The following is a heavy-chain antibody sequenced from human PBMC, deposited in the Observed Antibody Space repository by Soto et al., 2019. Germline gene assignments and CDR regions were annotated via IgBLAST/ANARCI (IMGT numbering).Heavy chain of an antibody. CDR2: IIPILGIA. D-gene: IGHD6-6*01. V-gene: IGHV1-69*02. Sequence: QVQLVQSGAEVKKPGSSVKVSCKASGGTFSSYTISWVRQAPGQGLEWMGRIIPILGIANYAQKFQGRVTITADKSTSTAYMELSSLRSEDTAVYYCAGAYSSSQDYYYYYMGVWGKGTTVTVSS. CDR3: AGAYSSSQDYYYYYMGV. CDR1: GGTFSSYT. J-gene: IGHJ6*03.